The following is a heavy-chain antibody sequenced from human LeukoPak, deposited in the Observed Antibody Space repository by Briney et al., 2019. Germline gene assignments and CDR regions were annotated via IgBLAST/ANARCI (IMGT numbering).Heavy chain of an antibody. CDR2: IYYSGST. D-gene: IGHD1-26*01. CDR1: GGSISSYY. J-gene: IGHJ4*02. Sequence: SETLSLTCTVSGGSISSYYWSWIRQPPGKGLEWIGYIYYSGSTYYNPSLKSRVTISVDTSKNQFSLKLSSVTAADTAVYYCARGGLTPFDYWGQGTLVTVSS. CDR3: ARGGLTPFDY. V-gene: IGHV4-59*08.